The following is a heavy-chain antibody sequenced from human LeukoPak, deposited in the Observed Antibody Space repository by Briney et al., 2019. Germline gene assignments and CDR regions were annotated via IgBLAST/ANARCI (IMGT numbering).Heavy chain of an antibody. D-gene: IGHD6-13*01. V-gene: IGHV4-30-4*01. Sequence: PSETLSLTCTLSGGSISSGDYYWSWIRQPPGKGLEWIGYIYYSGSTYYNPSLKSRVTISVDTSKNQFSLKLSSVTAADTAVYYCARGLEAAAVTLDPWGQGTLVTVSS. J-gene: IGHJ5*02. CDR3: ARGLEAAAVTLDP. CDR1: GGSISSGDYY. CDR2: IYYSGST.